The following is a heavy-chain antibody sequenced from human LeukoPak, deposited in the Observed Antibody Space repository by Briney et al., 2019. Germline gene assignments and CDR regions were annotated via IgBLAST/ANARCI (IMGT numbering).Heavy chain of an antibody. CDR3: AREPLYDYVWGSYRPAYYFDY. CDR2: IYTSGST. J-gene: IGHJ4*02. V-gene: IGHV4-4*07. CDR1: GGSISSYY. D-gene: IGHD3-16*02. Sequence: SETLSLTCTVSGGSISSYYWSWIRQPAGKGLEWIGRIYTSGSTNYNPSLKSRVTMSVDTSKNQFSLKLSSMTAADTAVYYCAREPLYDYVWGSYRPAYYFDYWGQGTLVTVSS.